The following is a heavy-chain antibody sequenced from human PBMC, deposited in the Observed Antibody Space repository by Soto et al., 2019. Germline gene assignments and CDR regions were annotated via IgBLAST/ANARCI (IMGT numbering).Heavy chain of an antibody. Sequence: ASVKVSCKASGGTFSSYAISWVRQAPGQGLEWMGGIIPIFGTANYAQKFQGRVTITADESTSTAYMELSSLRSEDTAVYYCARGGCSGGSCQGYFQHWGQGTLVTVSS. CDR1: GGTFSSYA. CDR2: IIPIFGTA. D-gene: IGHD2-15*01. CDR3: ARGGCSGGSCQGYFQH. V-gene: IGHV1-69*13. J-gene: IGHJ1*01.